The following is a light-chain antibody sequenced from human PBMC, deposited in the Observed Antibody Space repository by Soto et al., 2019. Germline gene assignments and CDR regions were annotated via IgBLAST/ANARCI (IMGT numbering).Light chain of an antibody. CDR2: GAS. Sequence: DIQLTQSPSFLSASVGDIVTITCRASQGIRSYLAWYQQRPGKAPELLIYGASTLRPGGASRFSGSGSGTEFTLTISILQPEDFATEFCQQLNTFPPVFTFGPGTQLDIK. CDR1: QGIRSY. J-gene: IGKJ3*01. CDR3: QQLNTFPPVFT. V-gene: IGKV1-9*01.